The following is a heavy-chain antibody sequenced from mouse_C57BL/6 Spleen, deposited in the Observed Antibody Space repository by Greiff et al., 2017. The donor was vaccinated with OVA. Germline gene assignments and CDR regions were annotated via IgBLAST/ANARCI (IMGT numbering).Heavy chain of an antibody. Sequence: VKLQESGAELVKPGASVKLSCKASGYTFTEYTIHWVKQRPGQGLEWIGWFYPGRGSIKYNEKFKDKATLTADKSSSTAYMELSRLTSEDSAVYFCARHEESTVVADYYAMDYWGQGTSVTVSS. CDR1: GYTFTEYT. D-gene: IGHD1-1*01. CDR3: ARHEESTVVADYYAMDY. J-gene: IGHJ4*01. CDR2: FYPGRGSI. V-gene: IGHV1-62-2*01.